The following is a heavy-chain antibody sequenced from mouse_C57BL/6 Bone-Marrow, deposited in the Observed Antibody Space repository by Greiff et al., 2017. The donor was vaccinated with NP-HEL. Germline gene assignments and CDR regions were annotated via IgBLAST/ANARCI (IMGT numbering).Heavy chain of an antibody. CDR3: ASGYYDNDGWYFDV. J-gene: IGHJ1*03. V-gene: IGHV1-69*01. Sequence: QVQLQQPGAELVMPGASVKLSCTASGYTFTSYWMHWVKQRPGQGLEWIGEIDPSDSYTNYNQKFKGKSTLTVDTSSSTAYMQLSRLTSEESAVYDCASGYYDNDGWYFDVWGTGTTVTVTA. CDR2: IDPSDSYT. CDR1: GYTFTSYW. D-gene: IGHD2-4*01.